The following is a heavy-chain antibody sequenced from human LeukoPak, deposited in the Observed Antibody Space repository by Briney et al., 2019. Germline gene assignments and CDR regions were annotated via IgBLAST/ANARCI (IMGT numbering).Heavy chain of an antibody. Sequence: GASVKVSCKASGYTFTSYGISWVRQAPGQGLEWMGWINSYNGNTNYAQNLQGRVTMTTDTSTSTAYMELRSLRSDDTAVYYCAARPGGYASFDIWGQGTMVTVSS. CDR2: INSYNGNT. V-gene: IGHV1-18*01. D-gene: IGHD3-16*01. CDR3: AARPGGYASFDI. J-gene: IGHJ3*02. CDR1: GYTFTSYG.